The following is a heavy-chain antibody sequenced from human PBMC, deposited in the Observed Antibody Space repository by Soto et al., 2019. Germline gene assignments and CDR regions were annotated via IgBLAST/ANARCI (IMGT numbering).Heavy chain of an antibody. CDR1: GFTFSTYN. Sequence: GGSLRLSCAASGFTFSTYNMNWVRQAPGKGLEWISYISTSSSTIYYADSVKGRFTISRDNAKNSLFLQMNSLRDEDTAIYYCARSNTLTGSTRFDPWGQGTLVTVSS. CDR3: ARSNTLTGSTRFDP. CDR2: ISTSSSTI. D-gene: IGHD1-7*01. J-gene: IGHJ5*02. V-gene: IGHV3-48*02.